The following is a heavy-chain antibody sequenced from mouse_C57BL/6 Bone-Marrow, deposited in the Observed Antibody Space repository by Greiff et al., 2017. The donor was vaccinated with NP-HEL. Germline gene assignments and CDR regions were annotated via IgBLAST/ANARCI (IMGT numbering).Heavy chain of an antibody. CDR1: GFTFSDYG. CDR2: ISSGSSTI. J-gene: IGHJ3*01. V-gene: IGHV5-17*01. CDR3: ARKEDLPWFAY. Sequence: DVMLVESGGGLVKPGGSLKLSCAASGFTFSDYGMHWVRQAPEKGLEWVAYISSGSSTIYYAETVKGRFTISRDNAKNTMFLKMTSLMSEDTAMYYCARKEDLPWFAYWGQGTLVTVSA.